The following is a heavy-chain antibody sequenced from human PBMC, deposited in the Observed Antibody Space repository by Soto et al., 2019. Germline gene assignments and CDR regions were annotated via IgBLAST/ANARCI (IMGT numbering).Heavy chain of an antibody. D-gene: IGHD3-3*01. Sequence: PSETLSLTCTVSGGSISSGGYYWSWIRQHPGKGLEWIGYIYYSGSTYYNPSLKSRVTISVDTSKNQFSLKLSSVTAADTAVYYCARNGYYDFWSGYYTLDAFDIRGRGTMVTVSS. V-gene: IGHV4-31*03. CDR1: GGSISSGGYY. CDR2: IYYSGST. CDR3: ARNGYYDFWSGYYTLDAFDI. J-gene: IGHJ3*02.